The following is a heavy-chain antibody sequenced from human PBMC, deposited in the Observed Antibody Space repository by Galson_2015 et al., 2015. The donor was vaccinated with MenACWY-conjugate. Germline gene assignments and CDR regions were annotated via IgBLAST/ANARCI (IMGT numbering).Heavy chain of an antibody. Sequence: SLRLSCAASGFTVTSDYMTWVRQAPGKGLECVSIIYSGGTTYYADSVKGRFTISRDTPKNTLFLQMNSLRAEDTAVYYCARYVDRTFGVVGADDAFDIWGQGTMVTVSA. CDR1: GFTVTSDY. CDR2: IYSGGTT. V-gene: IGHV3-53*01. CDR3: ARYVDRTFGVVGADDAFDI. J-gene: IGHJ3*02. D-gene: IGHD3-3*01.